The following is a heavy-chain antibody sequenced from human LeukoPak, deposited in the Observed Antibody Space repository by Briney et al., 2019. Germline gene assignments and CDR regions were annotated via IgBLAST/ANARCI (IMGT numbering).Heavy chain of an antibody. CDR1: GFTFRSYA. CDR3: AKAATFYYGSDL. CDR2: ISGSDGNT. Sequence: GGSLRLSCAASGFTFRSYAMDWVRQAPGEGLEWVSAISGSDGNTYYADSVKGRFTISRDDSKNTLYLQMNRLRAEDTALYYCAKAATFYYGSDLWGQGILVAVSS. J-gene: IGHJ4*02. V-gene: IGHV3-23*01. D-gene: IGHD3-10*01.